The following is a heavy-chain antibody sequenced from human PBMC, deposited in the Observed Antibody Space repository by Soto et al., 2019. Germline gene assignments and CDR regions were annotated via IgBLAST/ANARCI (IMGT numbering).Heavy chain of an antibody. J-gene: IGHJ4*02. D-gene: IGHD3-22*01. CDR2: IIPIFGTA. CDR3: ATDRTLYYDSSGLGY. V-gene: IGHV1-69*13. Sequence: GASVKVSCKASGGTFSSYAISWVRQAPGQGLEWMGGIIPIFGTANYAQKFQGRVTITADESTSTAYMELSSLRSEDTAVYYCATDRTLYYDSSGLGYWGQGTLVTVSS. CDR1: GGTFSSYA.